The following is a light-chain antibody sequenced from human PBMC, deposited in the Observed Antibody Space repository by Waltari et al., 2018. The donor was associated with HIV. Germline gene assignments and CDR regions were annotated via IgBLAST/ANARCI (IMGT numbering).Light chain of an antibody. J-gene: IGLJ2*01. CDR3: QSADSSGTYLHVV. V-gene: IGLV3-25*03. CDR1: PLLKQY. CDR2: KDR. Sequence: YELPQPPSVSVSPRQAARITCSADPLLKQYAYWYQHRPGQAPELVIYKDRKRHSGFPDRFPGSSSGTTATLTISGVQAEDEADYYCQSADSSGTYLHVVFGGGTKLTVL.